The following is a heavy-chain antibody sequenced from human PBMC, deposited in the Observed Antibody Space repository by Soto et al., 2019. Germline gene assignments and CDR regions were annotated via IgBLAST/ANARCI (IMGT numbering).Heavy chain of an antibody. D-gene: IGHD2-15*01. CDR2: TYYRSKWYN. CDR1: GSIVSSNNIA. Sequence: SQVLSLTCAVSGSIVSSNNIAWNWLRQSPWRGLEWLGRTYYRSKWYNESAVSVSSRITINLDTCMNQLSLQLNSVTHDETAVDYCARGRWSTSDYWGKGAQVTVSS. J-gene: IGHJ4*02. CDR3: ARGRWSTSDY. V-gene: IGHV6-1*01.